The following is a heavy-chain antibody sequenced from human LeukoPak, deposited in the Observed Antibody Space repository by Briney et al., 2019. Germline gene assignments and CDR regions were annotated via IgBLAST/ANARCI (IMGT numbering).Heavy chain of an antibody. CDR1: GYTFTGYY. J-gene: IGHJ4*02. CDR2: INPNSGGT. D-gene: IGHD5-12*01. V-gene: IGHV1-2*02. CDR3: ASAPPTDIVALDY. Sequence: EASVKVSCKASGYTFTGYYMHWVRQAPGQGLEWMGWINPNSGGTNYAQKFQGRVTMTRDTSISTAYMELSRLRSDDTAVYYCASAPPTDIVALDYWGQGTLVTVSS.